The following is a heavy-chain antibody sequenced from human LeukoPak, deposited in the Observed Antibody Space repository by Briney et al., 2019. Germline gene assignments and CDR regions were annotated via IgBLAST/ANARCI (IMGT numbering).Heavy chain of an antibody. D-gene: IGHD3-10*01. Sequence: GGSLRLSCAASGFAFSDYYMSWIRQAPGKGLEWVSYISSSGSTIYYADSVKGRFTISRDNAKNSLYLQMNSLRAEDTAVYYCAREVRPGGSGSYYNGYYYYMDVWGKGTTVTVSS. J-gene: IGHJ6*03. CDR1: GFAFSDYY. CDR2: ISSSGSTI. V-gene: IGHV3-11*04. CDR3: AREVRPGGSGSYYNGYYYYMDV.